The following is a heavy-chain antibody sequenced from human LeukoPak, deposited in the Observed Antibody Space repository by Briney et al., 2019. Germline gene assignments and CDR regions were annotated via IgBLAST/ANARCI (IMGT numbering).Heavy chain of an antibody. CDR3: VSFYETY. Sequence: GGSLRLSCVASGFIFNKAWMSWVRQAPGKGLVWVSHINSDGSWTSYADSVKGRFTISKDNAKNTVYLQMNSLRAEDTAVYYCVSFYETYWGRGTLVTVSS. V-gene: IGHV3-74*01. D-gene: IGHD2/OR15-2a*01. J-gene: IGHJ4*02. CDR2: INSDGSWT. CDR1: GFIFNKAW.